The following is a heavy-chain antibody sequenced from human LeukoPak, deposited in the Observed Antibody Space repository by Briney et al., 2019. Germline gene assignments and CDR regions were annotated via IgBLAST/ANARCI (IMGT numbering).Heavy chain of an antibody. CDR3: AKGGFDIVVVPAAYFDY. V-gene: IGHV3-23*01. J-gene: IGHJ4*02. CDR1: GFTFSSYG. Sequence: GGSLRLSCAASGFTFSSYGMSWVRQAPGKGLEWVSAISGSGGSTYYADSVEGRFTISRDNSKNTLYLQMNSLRAEDTAVYYCAKGGFDIVVVPAAYFDYWGQGTLVTVSS. D-gene: IGHD2-2*01. CDR2: ISGSGGST.